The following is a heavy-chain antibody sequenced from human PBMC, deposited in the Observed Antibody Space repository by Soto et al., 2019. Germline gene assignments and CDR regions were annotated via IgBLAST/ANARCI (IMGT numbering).Heavy chain of an antibody. J-gene: IGHJ4*02. Sequence: GGSLRLSCAASGFTFSSYAMNWVRQAPGKGLEWVSGINSNGSSTCYADSVKGRFTISRDNAKNTLYLQMNSLRAEDTAVYYCASGGSSLNFDSWGQGTLVTVSS. D-gene: IGHD6-6*01. CDR3: ASGGSSLNFDS. V-gene: IGHV3-74*01. CDR1: GFTFSSYA. CDR2: INSNGSST.